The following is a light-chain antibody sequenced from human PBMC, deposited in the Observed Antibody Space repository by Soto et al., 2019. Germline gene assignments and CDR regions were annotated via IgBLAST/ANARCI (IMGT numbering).Light chain of an antibody. CDR2: LRS. CDR1: QSILHSNGDNY. Sequence: DIVMTQSPLSLPVTPGEPAFISCRSSQSILHSNGDNYLDWYLQKPGQSPQLLIYLRSNRASGVSDRFSGSGSVTESAMKITRVEAEDVGVYYYIQALQTPLIFGGATQVEIK. CDR3: IQALQTPLI. J-gene: IGKJ4*01. V-gene: IGKV2-28*01.